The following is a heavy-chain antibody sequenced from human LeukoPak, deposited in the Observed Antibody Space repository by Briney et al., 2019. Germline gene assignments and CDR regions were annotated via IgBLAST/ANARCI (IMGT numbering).Heavy chain of an antibody. CDR2: INPSGGST. Sequence: ASVKVSCKASGYTFTSYGISWVRQAPGQGLEWMGIINPSGGSTSYAQKFQGRVTMTRDTSTSTVYMELSSLRSEDTAVYYCARSCSGGSCNFDPWGQGTLVTVSS. CDR1: GYTFTSYG. D-gene: IGHD2-15*01. J-gene: IGHJ5*02. V-gene: IGHV1-46*01. CDR3: ARSCSGGSCNFDP.